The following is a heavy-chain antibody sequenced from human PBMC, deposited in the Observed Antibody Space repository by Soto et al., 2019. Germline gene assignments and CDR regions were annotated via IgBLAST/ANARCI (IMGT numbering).Heavy chain of an antibody. J-gene: IGHJ4*02. Sequence: ASVKVSCKASGYTFTSYGISWVRQAPGQGLEWMGWISAYNGNTNYAQKLQGRVTMTTDTSTSTAYMELRSLRSDDTAVYFCARPYRGAFGGVIVYFDYWGQLTLVTVPS. CDR2: ISAYNGNT. CDR1: GYTFTSYG. V-gene: IGHV1-18*04. D-gene: IGHD3-16*02. CDR3: ARPYRGAFGGVIVYFDY.